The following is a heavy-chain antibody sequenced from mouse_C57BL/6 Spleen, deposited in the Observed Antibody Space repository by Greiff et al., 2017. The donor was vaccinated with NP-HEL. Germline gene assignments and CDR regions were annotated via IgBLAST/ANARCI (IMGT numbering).Heavy chain of an antibody. V-gene: IGHV1-52*01. Sequence: QVQLQQPGAELVRPGSSVKLSCKASGYTFTSYWMPWVKQRPIQGLEWIGNIDPSDSETHYNQKFKDKATLTEDKSSSTAYMQLSSLTSEDSAVYCGGRYGSSLYAMDYWGQGTSVTVSS. CDR1: GYTFTSYW. CDR3: GRYGSSLYAMDY. CDR2: IDPSDSET. D-gene: IGHD1-1*02. J-gene: IGHJ4*01.